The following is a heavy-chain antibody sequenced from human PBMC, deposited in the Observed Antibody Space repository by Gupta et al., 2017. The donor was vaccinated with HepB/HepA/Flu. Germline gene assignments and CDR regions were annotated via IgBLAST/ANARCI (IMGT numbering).Heavy chain of an antibody. CDR3: ARDNWGLAFDY. J-gene: IGHJ4*02. V-gene: IGHV3-33*08. CDR2: IWYDGDNK. CDR1: GFTFNPYG. Sequence: QVQLVESGGDVVQPGRSLTLSCAASGFTFNPYGMHWVRQAPGKGLEWVALIWYDGDNKYYAESAKGRFTISRDNSKNMLYLQMNSLRVDDTAVYYCARDNWGLAFDYWGQGTLVTVSS. D-gene: IGHD7-27*01.